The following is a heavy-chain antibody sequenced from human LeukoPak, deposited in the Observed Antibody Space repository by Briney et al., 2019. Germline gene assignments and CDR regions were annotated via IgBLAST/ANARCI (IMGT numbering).Heavy chain of an antibody. V-gene: IGHV1-18*01. CDR2: ISAYNGNT. J-gene: IGHJ4*02. Sequence: ASVKVSCKASGYTFTSYGISWVRQAPGQGLEWMGWISAYNGNTNYAQKLQGRVTMTTDTSTSTAYMELRSLRSDDTATYYCARAPIACSGGSSSSGGILRMDYWGQGTLVTVSS. D-gene: IGHD2-15*01. CDR3: ARAPIACSGGSSSSGGILRMDY. CDR1: GYTFTSYG.